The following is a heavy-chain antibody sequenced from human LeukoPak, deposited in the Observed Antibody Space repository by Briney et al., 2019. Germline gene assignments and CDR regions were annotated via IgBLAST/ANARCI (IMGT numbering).Heavy chain of an antibody. CDR1: GFTFSSYS. V-gene: IGHV3-21*01. Sequence: GGSLRLSRAASGFTFSSYSMNWVRQAPGKGLEWVSSLSSSSSYIDYADSVKGRFTISRDNAKNSLYLQMNSLRAEDTAVYYCARAGRAYSSSWYWFDPWGQGTLVTVSS. D-gene: IGHD6-13*01. CDR3: ARAGRAYSSSWYWFDP. J-gene: IGHJ5*02. CDR2: LSSSSSYI.